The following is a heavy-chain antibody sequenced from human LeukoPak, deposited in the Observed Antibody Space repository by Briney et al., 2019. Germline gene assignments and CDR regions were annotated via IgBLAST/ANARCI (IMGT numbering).Heavy chain of an antibody. CDR2: ISSSSSTI. D-gene: IGHD4/OR15-4a*01. Sequence: GGSLRLSCAASGFTFSSYSMNWVRQAPGKGLEWVSYISSSSSTIYYADSVKGRFTISRDNAKNSLYLQMNSLRAEDTAVYYCAKEGALRDFDYWGQGTLVTVSS. J-gene: IGHJ4*02. CDR3: AKEGALRDFDY. CDR1: GFTFSSYS. V-gene: IGHV3-48*01.